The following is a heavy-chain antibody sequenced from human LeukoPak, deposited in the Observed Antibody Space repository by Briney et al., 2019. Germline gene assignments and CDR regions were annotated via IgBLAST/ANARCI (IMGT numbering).Heavy chain of an antibody. CDR1: GFTLSNYS. D-gene: IGHD4-17*01. CDR2: ISSGSSYI. CDR3: ARDLAYGDDGL. J-gene: IGHJ4*02. V-gene: IGHV3-21*01. Sequence: PGGSLRLSCAASGFTLSNYSMNWVRQAPGKGLEWVAFISSGSSYIFYADSLKGRFTISRDNAKNSLYLQMNSLRADDTAVYYCARDLAYGDDGLWGQGTLVTVSS.